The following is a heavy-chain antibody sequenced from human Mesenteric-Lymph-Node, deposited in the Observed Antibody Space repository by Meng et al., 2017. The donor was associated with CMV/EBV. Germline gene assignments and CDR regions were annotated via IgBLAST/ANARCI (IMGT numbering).Heavy chain of an antibody. CDR2: ISSSSSYI. CDR1: GFTFSSYS. Sequence: GESLKISCAASGFTFSSYSMNWVRQAPGKGLEWVSSISSSSSYIYYADSVKGRFTISRDNAKNSLYLQMNSLRAEDTAVYYCAREGLSLDAFDMWGEGTMVTVSS. J-gene: IGHJ3*02. D-gene: IGHD3/OR15-3a*01. V-gene: IGHV3-21*01. CDR3: AREGLSLDAFDM.